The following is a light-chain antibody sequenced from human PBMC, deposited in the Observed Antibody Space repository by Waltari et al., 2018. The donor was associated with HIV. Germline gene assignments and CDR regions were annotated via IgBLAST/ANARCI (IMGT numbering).Light chain of an antibody. CDR2: GNT. Sequence: QSVLTQPPSVSGAPGQRVTISCTGSSSNIGAGYDVHWYQQLPGTAPKLLIYGNTNRPAGGPARFSGAKSGTSASLAITGLQTEDEADYYCQSLRVFGGGTKLTVL. J-gene: IGLJ2*01. V-gene: IGLV1-40*01. CDR3: QSLRV. CDR1: SSNIGAGYD.